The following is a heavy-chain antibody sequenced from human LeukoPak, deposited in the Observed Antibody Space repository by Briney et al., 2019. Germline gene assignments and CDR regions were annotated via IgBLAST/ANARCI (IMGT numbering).Heavy chain of an antibody. CDR1: GGSISSYY. J-gene: IGHJ3*01. Sequence: PSETPSLTCTVSGGSISSYYWSWIRHPPGKRLEWIGYIYYNGSTNYNPSLKSRVTFSVDTSRSQFALRLSSVTAADTAVYYCVGTYCGGDCYAMYAFDFWGQGTVVSVSS. CDR3: VGTYCGGDCYAMYAFDF. D-gene: IGHD2-21*02. V-gene: IGHV4-59*08. CDR2: IYYNGST.